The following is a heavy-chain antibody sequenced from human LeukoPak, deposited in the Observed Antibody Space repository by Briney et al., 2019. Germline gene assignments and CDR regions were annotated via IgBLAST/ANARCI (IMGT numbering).Heavy chain of an antibody. Sequence: SETLSLTCTVSGASISSGDYYWSWIRQSPGKGLEWIGYIYYSGSTSYNPSLKSRVTISVDTSKNQFSLKLTSVTAADTAAYYCARGPNYVWGSYRYFDYWGQGTLVTVSS. D-gene: IGHD3-16*02. CDR3: ARGPNYVWGSYRYFDY. CDR1: GASISSGDYY. V-gene: IGHV4-30-4*01. J-gene: IGHJ4*02. CDR2: IYYSGST.